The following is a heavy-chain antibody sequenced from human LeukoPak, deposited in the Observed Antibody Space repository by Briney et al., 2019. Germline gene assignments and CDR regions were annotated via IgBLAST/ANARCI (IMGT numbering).Heavy chain of an antibody. Sequence: SETLSLTCSVSDGSITTYYWSWIRQPAGKGLEWIGRMYGSGTPNYSPSLDSRVTMSVDTSKRQISLKLSSVTAADTAVYYCARDELGYCSSTSCPRWFDPWGQGTLVTVSS. J-gene: IGHJ5*02. D-gene: IGHD2-2*01. CDR2: MYGSGTP. V-gene: IGHV4-4*07. CDR3: ARDELGYCSSTSCPRWFDP. CDR1: DGSITTYY.